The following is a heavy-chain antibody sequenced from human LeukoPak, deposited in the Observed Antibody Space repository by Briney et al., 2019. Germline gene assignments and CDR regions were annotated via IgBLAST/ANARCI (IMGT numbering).Heavy chain of an antibody. CDR2: IYSSGSS. J-gene: IGHJ6*03. Sequence: PSETLSLTCSVSGGSISSYSWSWIRQPAGKGLDWIGRIYSSGSSKYNSSLKSRVIMSVDTTKNQSSLKLTSVTAADTAVYYCASSVYDILTGYRNYYYYYYMDVWGKGTTVTVSS. CDR3: ASSVYDILTGYRNYYYYYYMDV. V-gene: IGHV4-4*07. CDR1: GGSISSYS. D-gene: IGHD3-9*01.